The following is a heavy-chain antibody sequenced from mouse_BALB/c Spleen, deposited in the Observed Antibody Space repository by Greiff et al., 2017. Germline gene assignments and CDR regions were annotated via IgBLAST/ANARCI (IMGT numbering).Heavy chain of an antibody. CDR3: ARKIYYGNYGGAMDY. V-gene: IGHV1S81*02. CDR1: GYTFTSYW. D-gene: IGHD2-1*01. Sequence: QVQLKQPGAELVKPGASVKLSCKASGYTFTSYWMHWVKQRPGQGLEWIGEINPSNGRTNYNEKFKSKATLTVDKSSSTAYMQLSSLTSEDSAVYYCARKIYYGNYGGAMDYWGQGTSVTVSS. CDR2: INPSNGRT. J-gene: IGHJ4*01.